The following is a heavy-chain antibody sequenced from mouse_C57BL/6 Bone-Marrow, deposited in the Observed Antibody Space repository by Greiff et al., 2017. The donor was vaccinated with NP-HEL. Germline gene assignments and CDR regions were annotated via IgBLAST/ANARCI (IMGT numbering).Heavy chain of an antibody. Sequence: EVQRVESGGGLVKPGGSLKLSCAASGFTFSSYTMSWVRQTPEKRLEWVATISGGGGNTYYPDSVKGRFTISRDNAKNTLYLQVSSLRSEDTALDYCARQRTGTGFAYWGQGTLVTVSA. CDR1: GFTFSSYT. D-gene: IGHD4-1*01. CDR3: ARQRTGTGFAY. CDR2: ISGGGGNT. J-gene: IGHJ3*01. V-gene: IGHV5-9*01.